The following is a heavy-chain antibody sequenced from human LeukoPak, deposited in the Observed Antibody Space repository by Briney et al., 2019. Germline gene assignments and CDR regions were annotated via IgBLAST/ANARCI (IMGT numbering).Heavy chain of an antibody. D-gene: IGHD6-13*01. J-gene: IGHJ4*02. CDR3: ARDLSAGRPYYFDY. V-gene: IGHV4-4*07. CDR1: GGSISSYY. Sequence: SETLSLTCTVSGGSISSYYWSWIRQPAGKGLEWIGRIYTSGSTNYNPSLKSRVTMSVDTSKNQFSLKLSSVTAADTAVYYCARDLSAGRPYYFDYWGQGTLVTVSS. CDR2: IYTSGST.